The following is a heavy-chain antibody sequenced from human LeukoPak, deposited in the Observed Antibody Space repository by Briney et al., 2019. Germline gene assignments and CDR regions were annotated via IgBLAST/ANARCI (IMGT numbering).Heavy chain of an antibody. CDR1: GYTLTELS. CDR2: FDPEDGET. J-gene: IGHJ4*02. Sequence: ASVKVSCKVSGYTLTELSMHWVRQAPGKGLEWMGGFDPEDGETIYAQKFQGRVTMTEDTSTDTAYMELSSLRSGDTAVYYCRQNGGSSWYYFDYWGQGTLVTVSS. CDR3: RQNGGSSWYYFDY. V-gene: IGHV1-24*01. D-gene: IGHD6-13*01.